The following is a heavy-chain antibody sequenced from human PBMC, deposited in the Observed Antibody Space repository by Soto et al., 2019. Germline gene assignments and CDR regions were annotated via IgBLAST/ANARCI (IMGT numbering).Heavy chain of an antibody. V-gene: IGHV3-21*01. CDR3: ARGLRGYDILTGYHQYYFDY. CDR1: GFTFSSYS. Sequence: GGSLRLSCAASGFTFSSYSMNWVRQAPGKGLEWVSSISSSSSYIYYADSVKGRFTISRDNAKNSLYLQMNSLRAEDTAVYYCARGLRGYDILTGYHQYYFDYWGQGTLVTVSS. J-gene: IGHJ4*02. CDR2: ISSSSSYI. D-gene: IGHD3-9*01.